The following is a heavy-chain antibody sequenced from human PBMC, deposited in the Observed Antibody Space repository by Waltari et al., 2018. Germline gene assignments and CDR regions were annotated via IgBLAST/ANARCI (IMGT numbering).Heavy chain of an antibody. CDR1: GSSFTDYH. V-gene: IGHV1-2*02. CDR2: INPKNGDT. CDR3: ARDPGPIVGAPDY. J-gene: IGHJ4*02. Sequence: QVQLVQSGTEVKKPGASVTVSCQASGSSFTDYHLHWVRQTPGQGLEWLGWINPKNGDTSYAHNFLGRVTMTRDTSINTVYMDLSGLRSDDTAVFYCARDPGPIVGAPDYWGQGTLVTVSS. D-gene: IGHD1-26*01.